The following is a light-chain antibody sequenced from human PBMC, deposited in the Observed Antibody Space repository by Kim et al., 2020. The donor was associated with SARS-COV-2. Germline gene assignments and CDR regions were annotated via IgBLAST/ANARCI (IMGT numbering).Light chain of an antibody. V-gene: IGKV3-20*01. J-gene: IGKJ3*01. CDR1: QSVSTTY. CDR3: QQFGTSPFT. CDR2: PAS. Sequence: PGGRATLSCRASQSVSTTYLAWYQQKPGQAPRLLIYPASSRATGIPDRFSGSGSGTDFTLTISRLEPEDFAVYYCQQFGTSPFTFGPGTKVDIK.